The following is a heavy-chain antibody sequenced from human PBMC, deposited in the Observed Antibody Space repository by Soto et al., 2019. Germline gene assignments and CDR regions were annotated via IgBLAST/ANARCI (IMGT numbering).Heavy chain of an antibody. J-gene: IGHJ6*02. CDR2: IYYSGST. Sequence: LSLTCTVSGGSIRSGDYYWSWIRQPPGKGLEWIGFIYYSGSTYYNPSLKSRVTISVDTSKNQFSLKLSSVTAADTAVYYCARAPWRLLGFAHGVGQDYYYYGMDVWGQGTTVTVSS. V-gene: IGHV4-30-4*01. CDR3: ARAPWRLLGFAHGVGQDYYYYGMDV. CDR1: GGSIRSGDYY. D-gene: IGHD2-8*01.